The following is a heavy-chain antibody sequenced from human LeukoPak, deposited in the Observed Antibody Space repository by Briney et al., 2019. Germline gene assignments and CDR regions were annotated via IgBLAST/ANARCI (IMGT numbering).Heavy chain of an antibody. D-gene: IGHD5-12*01. CDR1: GYTFTSYY. J-gene: IGHJ4*02. Sequence: VASVKVSCKASGYTFTSYYMHWVRQAPGQGLECMGIINPSGGSTSYAQKFQGRVTMTRDTSTSTVYMELSSLRSEDTAVYYCARENGRGYSGYVWYFDYWGQGTLVTVSS. V-gene: IGHV1-46*01. CDR2: INPSGGST. CDR3: ARENGRGYSGYVWYFDY.